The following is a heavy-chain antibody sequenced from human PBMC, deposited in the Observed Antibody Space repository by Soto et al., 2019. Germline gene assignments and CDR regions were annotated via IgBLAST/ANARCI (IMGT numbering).Heavy chain of an antibody. J-gene: IGHJ4*02. CDR3: ARTRITIFGVAPLGY. CDR2: INAGNGNT. Sequence: GASVKVSCKASGYTFTSYAMHWVRQAPGQRLEWMGWINAGNGNTKYSQKFQGRVTITRDTSASTAYMELSSLRSEDTAVYYCARTRITIFGVAPLGYWGQGTLVTVSS. D-gene: IGHD3-3*01. V-gene: IGHV1-3*01. CDR1: GYTFTSYA.